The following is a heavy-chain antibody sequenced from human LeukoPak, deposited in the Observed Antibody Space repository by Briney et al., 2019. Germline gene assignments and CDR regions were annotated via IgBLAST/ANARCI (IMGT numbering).Heavy chain of an antibody. CDR1: GYTFTSYG. Sequence: GASVKVSCKASGYTFTSYGISWVRQAPGQGLEWMGWISAYNGNTNYAQKLQGRVTMTTDTSTSTAYMELRSLRSDDTAVYYCARGGITMVRGDPVLDYWGQGTLVTVSS. J-gene: IGHJ4*02. D-gene: IGHD3-10*01. CDR3: ARGGITMVRGDPVLDY. CDR2: ISAYNGNT. V-gene: IGHV1-18*01.